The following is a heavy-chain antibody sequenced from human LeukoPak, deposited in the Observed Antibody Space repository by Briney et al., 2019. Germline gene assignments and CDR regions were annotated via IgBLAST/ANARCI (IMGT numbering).Heavy chain of an antibody. CDR2: IYTSGST. D-gene: IGHD3-16*01. V-gene: IGHV4-4*07. J-gene: IGHJ4*02. CDR3: ARDPGGLMAQFPYDFDY. Sequence: PSETLSLTCTVSGGSISSYYWSWIRQPAGKGLEWIGRIYTSGSTNYNPSLKSRVTMSVDTSKNQFSLKLSSVTAADTAVYYCARDPGGLMAQFPYDFDYWGQGTLVTVSS. CDR1: GGSISSYY.